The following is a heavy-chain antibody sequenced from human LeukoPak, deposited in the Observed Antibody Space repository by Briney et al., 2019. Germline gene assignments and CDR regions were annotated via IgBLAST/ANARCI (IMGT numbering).Heavy chain of an antibody. Sequence: GGSLRLSCAASGFTFSSYAMSWVRQAPGKGLEWVSGISGSGGSTYYADSVKGRFTISRDNSKNTLDLQMNSLRAEDTAVYYCASSYGSGSYHWGQGTLVTVSS. V-gene: IGHV3-23*01. J-gene: IGHJ4*02. D-gene: IGHD3-10*01. CDR3: ASSYGSGSYH. CDR2: ISGSGGST. CDR1: GFTFSSYA.